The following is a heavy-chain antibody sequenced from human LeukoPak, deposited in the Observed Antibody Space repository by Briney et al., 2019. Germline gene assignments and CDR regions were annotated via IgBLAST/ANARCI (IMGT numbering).Heavy chain of an antibody. V-gene: IGHV1-2*06. Sequence: ASVKVSCKASGYTFTCYYMHWVRQAPGQGLEWMGRINPNSGDTNYAQKLQGRVTMTTDTSTSTAYMELRSLRSDDTAVYYCASTGIAAADPTFDYWGRGTLVTVSS. D-gene: IGHD6-13*01. CDR1: GYTFTCYY. CDR3: ASTGIAAADPTFDY. CDR2: INPNSGDT. J-gene: IGHJ4*02.